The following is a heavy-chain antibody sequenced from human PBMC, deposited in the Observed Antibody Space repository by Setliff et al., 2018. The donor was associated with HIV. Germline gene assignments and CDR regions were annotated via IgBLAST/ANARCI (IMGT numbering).Heavy chain of an antibody. CDR3: TKGVQRLRPYYFDS. V-gene: IGHV3-23*01. CDR1: GVTLDTSD. Sequence: GGSLRLSCEVSGVTLDTSDIHWVRQAPGMGFEWVSSFTGGFAYYADSVKGRFSISRDNFKNILYLQMNSLRVDDTAIYYCTKGVQRLRPYYFDSWGQGILVTVSS. D-gene: IGHD4-17*01. J-gene: IGHJ4*02. CDR2: FTGGFA.